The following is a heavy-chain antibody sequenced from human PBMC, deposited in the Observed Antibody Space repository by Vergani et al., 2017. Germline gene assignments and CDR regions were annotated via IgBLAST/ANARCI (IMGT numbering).Heavy chain of an antibody. CDR2: ISGSGGST. Sequence: EVQLLESGGGLVQPGGSLRLSCAASGFTFSSYAMSWVRQAPGKGLEWVSAISGSGGSTYDADSVKGRFTISRDNSKNTLYLQMNSRRAEDTAVYYCAKGLTGWRALNDAFDIWGQGTMVTVSS. V-gene: IGHV3-23*01. CDR1: GFTFSSYA. J-gene: IGHJ3*02. CDR3: AKGLTGWRALNDAFDI. D-gene: IGHD6-19*01.